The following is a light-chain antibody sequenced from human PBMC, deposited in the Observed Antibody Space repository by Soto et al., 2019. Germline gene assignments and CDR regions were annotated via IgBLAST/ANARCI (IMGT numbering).Light chain of an antibody. CDR2: GVS. Sequence: QSVLTLPASVSWSPGQSITISCTGTISDFVVYNYVSWYQQHPGKAPKLMIYGVSNRPSGVSNRFSGSKSGNTASLTISGPQADYEADYYCSSHTISSALHVCGKRTKVTV. CDR3: SSHTISSALHV. CDR1: ISDFVVYNY. J-gene: IGLJ1*01. V-gene: IGLV2-14*01.